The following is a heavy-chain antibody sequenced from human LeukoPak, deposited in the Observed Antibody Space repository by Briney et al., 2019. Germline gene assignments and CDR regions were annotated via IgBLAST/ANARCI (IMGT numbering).Heavy chain of an antibody. J-gene: IGHJ4*02. D-gene: IGHD4-23*01. CDR1: GGTFSSYA. Sequence: ASVKVSCKASGGTFSSYAISWVRQAPGQGLEWMGWINTNTGNPTYAQGFTGRFVFSLDTSVSTAYLQISSLKAEDTAVYYCARGDYGGNERANDQWGQGTLVTVSS. CDR3: ARGDYGGNERANDQ. V-gene: IGHV7-4-1*02. CDR2: INTNTGNP.